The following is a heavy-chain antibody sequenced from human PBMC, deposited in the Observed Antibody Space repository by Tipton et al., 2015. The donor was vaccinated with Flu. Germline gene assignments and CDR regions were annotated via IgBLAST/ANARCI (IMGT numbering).Heavy chain of an antibody. J-gene: IGHJ4*02. CDR3: ASGDY. Sequence: SLRLSCTTSGFNFGDYAMNWFRQAPGKGLEWVGFIRSKGYGGTTEYAASVKGRFTISRDDSRSIAYLQMNSLRAEDTAVYYCASGDYWGQGTLVTVSS. CDR2: IRSKGYGGTT. CDR1: GFNFGDYA. V-gene: IGHV3-49*03.